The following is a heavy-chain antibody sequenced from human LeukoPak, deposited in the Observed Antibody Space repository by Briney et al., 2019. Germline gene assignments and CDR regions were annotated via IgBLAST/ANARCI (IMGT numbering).Heavy chain of an antibody. Sequence: ASVKVSCKASGYSFSAYYVHWVRQAPGQGLEWMGWIRPYSGGTNYAQKFQGRVTLTRDTSISTSYMELRRLSSDDTAVYSCARDRPPTAVAHYWGQGTLVTVSS. J-gene: IGHJ4*02. D-gene: IGHD6-19*01. V-gene: IGHV1-2*02. CDR3: ARDRPPTAVAHY. CDR1: GYSFSAYY. CDR2: IRPYSGGT.